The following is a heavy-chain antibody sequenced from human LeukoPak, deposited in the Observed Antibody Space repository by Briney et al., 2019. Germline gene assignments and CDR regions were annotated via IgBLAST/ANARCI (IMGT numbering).Heavy chain of an antibody. J-gene: IGHJ6*03. Sequence: SETLSLTCAVYGGSFSGYYWSWIRQPPGKGLEWIGEINHSGSTNYNPSLKSRVTISVDTSKNQFSLKLSSVTAADTAVYYCARGPSSYYYYYYYMDVWGKGTTVTVSS. CDR3: ARGPSSYYYYYYYMDV. CDR1: GGSFSGYY. CDR2: INHSGST. V-gene: IGHV4-34*01.